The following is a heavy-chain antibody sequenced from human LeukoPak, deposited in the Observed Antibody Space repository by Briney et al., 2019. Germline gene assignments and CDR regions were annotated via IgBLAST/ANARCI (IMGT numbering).Heavy chain of an antibody. CDR1: GGSISSSSYY. CDR2: IYYSGST. CDR3: ASHSSGYYYYFDY. V-gene: IGHV4-39*07. Sequence: PSETLSLTCTVSGGSISSSSYYWGWIRQPPGKGLEWIGSIYYSGSTYYNPSLKSRVTMSVDTSKNQFSLKLSSVTAADTAVYYCASHSSGYYYYFDYWGQGTLVTVSS. D-gene: IGHD3-22*01. J-gene: IGHJ4*02.